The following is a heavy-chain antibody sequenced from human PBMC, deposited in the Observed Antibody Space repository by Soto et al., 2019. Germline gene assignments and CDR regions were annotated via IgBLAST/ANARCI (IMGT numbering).Heavy chain of an antibody. CDR1: SGSFRGHY. Sequence: SETLSLTCAVYSGSFRGHYCTWIRQSPGKGLEWIGEIYQGLSIVYNPSLESRVTISGDSSKNQFSLKLRSVTAADTAVYYCARHGGYYFDYWGQGMLVTVSS. V-gene: IGHV4-34*01. CDR2: IYQGLSI. D-gene: IGHD3-16*01. J-gene: IGHJ4*02. CDR3: ARHGGYYFDY.